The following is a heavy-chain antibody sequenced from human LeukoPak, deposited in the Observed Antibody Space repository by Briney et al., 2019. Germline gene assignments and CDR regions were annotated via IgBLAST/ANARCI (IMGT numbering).Heavy chain of an antibody. CDR2: KYYSGNT. D-gene: IGHD2-15*01. J-gene: IGHJ2*01. V-gene: IGHV4-59*02. CDR3: ARGGGGYYSHWHFDL. Sequence: SETLSLTCNVSGGFASTYYWSWIRQSPGKGLEWIGYKYYSGNTNYSPSLQSRVTISVDTSTNQVFLQLTSVTAADTAVYYCARGGGGYYSHWHFDLWGRGILVSVSS. CDR1: GGFASTYY.